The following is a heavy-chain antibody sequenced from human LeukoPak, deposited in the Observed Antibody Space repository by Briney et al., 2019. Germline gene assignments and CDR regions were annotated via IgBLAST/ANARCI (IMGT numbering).Heavy chain of an antibody. Sequence: ASVKVSRKASGYTFTGYYMHWVRQAPGQGLEWMGWINPNSGGTNYAQKFQGRVTMTRDTSISTAYMELSRLRSDDTAVYYCAREQIVVVPAATGALDYWGQGTLVTVSS. D-gene: IGHD2-2*01. CDR1: GYTFTGYY. CDR3: AREQIVVVPAATGALDY. J-gene: IGHJ4*02. CDR2: INPNSGGT. V-gene: IGHV1-2*02.